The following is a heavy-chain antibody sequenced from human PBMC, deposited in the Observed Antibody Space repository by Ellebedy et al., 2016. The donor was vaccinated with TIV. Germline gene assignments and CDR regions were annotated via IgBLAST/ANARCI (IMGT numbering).Heavy chain of an antibody. CDR1: GFTFSSFW. J-gene: IGHJ4*02. Sequence: PGGSLRLSCGASGFTFSSFWMGRVRRAPEKGLEWVATINQVGNEKYYVDSVKGRFTISRDNAKTSLYLQMNSLRAEDTAVYCCARSRGVSYWGQGTLVTVSS. D-gene: IGHD2-8*01. V-gene: IGHV3-7*03. CDR2: INQVGNEK. CDR3: ARSRGVSY.